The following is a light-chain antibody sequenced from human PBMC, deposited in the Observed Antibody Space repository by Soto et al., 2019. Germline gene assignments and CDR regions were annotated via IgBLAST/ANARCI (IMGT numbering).Light chain of an antibody. CDR3: QQYYTTLT. J-gene: IGKJ4*01. Sequence: DIVMTQSPDSLAVSLGERATINCKSSQRVLYSSDNKNYLAWYQQKPGQPPKLLIYCASTRDSGVPDRFSGSGSGTDFTLPIGSLQAEDAAVYFCQQYYTTLTFGGGTKVETK. V-gene: IGKV4-1*01. CDR1: QRVLYSSDNKNY. CDR2: CAS.